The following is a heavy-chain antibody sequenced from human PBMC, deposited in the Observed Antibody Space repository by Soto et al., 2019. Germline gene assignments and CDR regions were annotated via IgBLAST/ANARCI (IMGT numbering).Heavy chain of an antibody. J-gene: IGHJ6*03. V-gene: IGHV1-8*01. Sequence: QVQLVQSGAEVKKPGASVKVSCKASGYTFTSYDINWVRQATGQGLEWMGWMNPNSGNTGYAQKFQGRVTMTRNTSISTAYMELSSLRSEDAAVYYCARSARPYYYYYMAVWGKGTTVTVSS. CDR3: ARSARPYYYYYMAV. CDR1: GYTFTSYD. CDR2: MNPNSGNT. D-gene: IGHD6-6*01.